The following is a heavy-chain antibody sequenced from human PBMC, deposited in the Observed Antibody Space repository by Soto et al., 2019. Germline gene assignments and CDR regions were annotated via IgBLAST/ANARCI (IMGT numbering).Heavy chain of an antibody. CDR3: AKSLRSMVRGVIVPDNWFDP. D-gene: IGHD3-10*01. J-gene: IGHJ5*02. Sequence: GGSLRLSCAASGFTFSSYAMSWVRQAPGKGLEWVSAISGSGGSTYYADSVKGRFTISRDNSKNTLYLQMNSLRAEDTAVYYCAKSLRSMVRGVIVPDNWFDPWGQGTLVTVSS. CDR2: ISGSGGST. V-gene: IGHV3-23*01. CDR1: GFTFSSYA.